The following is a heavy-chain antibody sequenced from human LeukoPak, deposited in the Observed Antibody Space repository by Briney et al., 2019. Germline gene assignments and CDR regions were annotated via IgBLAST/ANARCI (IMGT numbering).Heavy chain of an antibody. CDR1: GYSFTSYC. J-gene: IGHJ4*02. Sequence: TAGESLKISCKGSGYSFTSYCIGWVRQMPGKGLEWMGIIYPGDSDTRYSPSFQGQVTISADKSISTAYLQWSSLKASDTAIYYCARQWGDCSSTSCYSAYWGQGTLVTVSS. V-gene: IGHV5-51*01. D-gene: IGHD2-2*01. CDR2: IYPGDSDT. CDR3: ARQWGDCSSTSCYSAY.